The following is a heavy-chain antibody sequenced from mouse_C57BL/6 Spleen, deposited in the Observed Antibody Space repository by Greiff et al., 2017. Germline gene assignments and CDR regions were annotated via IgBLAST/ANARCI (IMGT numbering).Heavy chain of an antibody. V-gene: IGHV14-4*01. CDR1: GFNIKDAY. D-gene: IGHD2-1*01. CDR2: IDSENGDT. CDR3: TPYGNHAWFAC. Sequence: VQLKESGAEFVRPGASVMLSCTASGFNIKDAYMHWVMQRPEQGLEWIGWIDSENGDTDCGAKFQGKATITADTSSNTAFLQLSSLSSEDTAVYYCTPYGNHAWFACWRPGSLVTVSA. J-gene: IGHJ3*01.